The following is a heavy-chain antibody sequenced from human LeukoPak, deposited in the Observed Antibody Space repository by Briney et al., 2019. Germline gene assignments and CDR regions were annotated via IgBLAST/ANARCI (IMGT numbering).Heavy chain of an antibody. V-gene: IGHV4-59*08. CDR3: ARHEVLDGSGYYHLDY. CDR2: VYYTGIT. CDR1: GGSISGYY. Sequence: SETLSLTCTVSGGSISGYYWSWIRQPPGKGLEWIGYVYYTGITNYNPTLESRVPISVDTSKNQFALKLSSVTAAATAVYYCARHEVLDGSGYYHLDYGGQGTLVTVSS. D-gene: IGHD3-22*01. J-gene: IGHJ4*02.